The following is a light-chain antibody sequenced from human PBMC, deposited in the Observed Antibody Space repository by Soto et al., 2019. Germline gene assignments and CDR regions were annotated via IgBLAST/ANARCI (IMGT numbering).Light chain of an antibody. V-gene: IGKV1-27*01. Sequence: DIKMTQSPSSLSASVGDRVIITCRASQGISNHLAWYQQKPGKVPKLLIYDASTLQPGVPSRFSGSGSGTDVTLTISSLQPEDVATYYGQEYNSVPRTFGQGTKVEIK. CDR3: QEYNSVPRT. CDR1: QGISNH. J-gene: IGKJ1*01. CDR2: DAS.